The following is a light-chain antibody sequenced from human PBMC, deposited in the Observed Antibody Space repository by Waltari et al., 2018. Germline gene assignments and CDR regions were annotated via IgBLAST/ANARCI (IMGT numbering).Light chain of an antibody. Sequence: QSVLTQPPSASGTPGQRVTISCSGSSSNIGRNTVNWYQQPPGTAPKLPIYSNNPRPSGVPDRFSGSKSGTSASLAISGLQSEDEADYYCAAWDDSLNVVVFGGGTKLTVL. CDR1: SSNIGRNT. CDR2: SNN. CDR3: AAWDDSLNVVV. V-gene: IGLV1-44*01. J-gene: IGLJ2*01.